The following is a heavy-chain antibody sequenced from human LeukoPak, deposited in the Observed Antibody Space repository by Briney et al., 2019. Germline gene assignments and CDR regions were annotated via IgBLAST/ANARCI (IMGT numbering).Heavy chain of an antibody. CDR3: ARHLVRYFDWLLLPFDY. Sequence: SETLSLTCTVSGGSISSYYWSWTRQPPGKGLEWIGYIYYSGSTNYNPSLKSRVTISVDTSKNQFSLKLSSVTAADTAAYYCARHLVRYFDWLLLPFDYWGQGTLVTVSS. CDR2: IYYSGST. V-gene: IGHV4-59*08. CDR1: GGSISSYY. D-gene: IGHD3-9*01. J-gene: IGHJ4*02.